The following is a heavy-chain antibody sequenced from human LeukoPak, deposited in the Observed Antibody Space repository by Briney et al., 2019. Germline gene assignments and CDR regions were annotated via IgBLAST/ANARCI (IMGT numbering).Heavy chain of an antibody. CDR1: GFTVSSNY. Sequence: GGSLRPSCAASGFTVSSNYMNWVRHAPGKGLEWVSVIYSGGSTYYADSVKGRFTISRDNSKNTLYLQMNSLRAEDTAVYYCARDRDANWFDPWGQGTLVTVSS. CDR3: ARDRDANWFDP. J-gene: IGHJ5*02. V-gene: IGHV3-53*01. CDR2: IYSGGST. D-gene: IGHD3-10*01.